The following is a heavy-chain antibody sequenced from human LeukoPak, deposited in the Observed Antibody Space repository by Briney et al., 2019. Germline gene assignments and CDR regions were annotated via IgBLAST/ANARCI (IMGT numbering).Heavy chain of an antibody. CDR3: AKDRTTGIAAAGYFDC. D-gene: IGHD6-13*01. V-gene: IGHV3-9*01. Sequence: GGSLRLSCAASGFTFDDYAMHWVRQAPGKGLEWVSGISWNSGSIGYADSVKGRFTISRDNAKNSLYLQMNSLRAEDTALYYCAKDRTTGIAAAGYFDCWGQGTLVTVSS. J-gene: IGHJ4*02. CDR2: ISWNSGSI. CDR1: GFTFDDYA.